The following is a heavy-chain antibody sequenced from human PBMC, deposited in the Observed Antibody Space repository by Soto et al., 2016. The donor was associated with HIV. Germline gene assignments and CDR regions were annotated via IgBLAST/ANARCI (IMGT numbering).Heavy chain of an antibody. CDR1: GYTFTSYD. J-gene: IGHJ4*02. CDR3: ARGYGSVPWDY. Sequence: QVQLVQSGAQVKKPGASVKVSCKTSGYTFTSYDINWVRQAPGQGLEWMGWMNPNSGNTGYAQNFQGRVTITMNTSISTAYMELRSLRSGDAAVYYCARGYGSVPWDYWGQGTLVTVSS. D-gene: IGHD3-10*01. V-gene: IGHV1-8*03. CDR2: MNPNSGNT.